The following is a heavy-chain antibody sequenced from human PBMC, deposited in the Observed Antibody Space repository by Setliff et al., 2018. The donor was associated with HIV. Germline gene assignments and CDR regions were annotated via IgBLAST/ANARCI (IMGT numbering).Heavy chain of an antibody. Sequence: SETLSLTCTVSGGSISNSRYYWSWIRQPPGKGLEWIGSIYYSGSTYYNPSLKSRVTISIDTSKNQFSLKLSSVTAADAAVYYCASRVYYYDSSGYLREEGFDPWGQGTLVTVSS. CDR2: IYYSGST. D-gene: IGHD3-22*01. V-gene: IGHV4-39*01. CDR3: ASRVYYYDSSGYLREEGFDP. J-gene: IGHJ5*02. CDR1: GGSISNSRYY.